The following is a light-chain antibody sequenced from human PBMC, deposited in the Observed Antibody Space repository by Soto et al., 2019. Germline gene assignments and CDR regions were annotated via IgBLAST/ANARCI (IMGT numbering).Light chain of an antibody. CDR2: AAS. V-gene: IGKV1-39*01. J-gene: IGKJ1*01. Sequence: DIQMTQSPSSLSASVGDRVSITCRASQSISTYLNWYQQKPGKVPRLLIYAASSLQSGVPSRFSGSGSGTDFTLTISSLQSEDFATYYCQQSYIAPWTFGQGTKVDIK. CDR3: QQSYIAPWT. CDR1: QSISTY.